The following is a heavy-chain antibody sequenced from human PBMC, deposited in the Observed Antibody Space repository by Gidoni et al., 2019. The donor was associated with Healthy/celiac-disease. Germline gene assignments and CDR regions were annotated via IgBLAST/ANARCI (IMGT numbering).Heavy chain of an antibody. D-gene: IGHD6-19*01. CDR2: INHSGST. J-gene: IGHJ4*02. Sequence: QVQLQQWGAGLLKPSETLSLTCAVYGGSFSGYYWSWIRQPPGKGLEWIGEINHSGSTNYNPSLKSRVTISVDTSKNQFSLKLSSVTAADTAVYYCARAVAGIHYYFDYWGQGTLVTVSS. V-gene: IGHV4-34*01. CDR1: GGSFSGYY. CDR3: ARAVAGIHYYFDY.